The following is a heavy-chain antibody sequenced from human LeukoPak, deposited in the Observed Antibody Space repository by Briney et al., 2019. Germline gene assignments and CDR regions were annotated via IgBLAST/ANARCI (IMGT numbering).Heavy chain of an antibody. CDR1: GYSLTNYY. CDR3: ARDRAAGGSHNWFDP. V-gene: IGHV1-2*02. Sequence: ASVKVSCKASGYSLTNYYLHWARQAPGEGLEWMGWINPDSGDTRSAEKFQGRDTMTRDPSVNTAYMELSGLSSDDTAVYYCARDRAAGGSHNWFDPWGQGTLVTVSS. D-gene: IGHD6-13*01. J-gene: IGHJ5*02. CDR2: INPDSGDT.